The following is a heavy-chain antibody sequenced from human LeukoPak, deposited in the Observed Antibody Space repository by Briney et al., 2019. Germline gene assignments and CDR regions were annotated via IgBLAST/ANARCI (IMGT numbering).Heavy chain of an antibody. D-gene: IGHD4-17*01. V-gene: IGHV1-2*02. CDR2: ILPHVGGS. CDR1: EDTFTGYY. CDR3: ARGGAGSSYYGWDFFRFDY. Sequence: ASVKVSCKASEDTFTGYYIHWVRQAPGQGAEWMGWILPHVGGSKYADRLQGRVTMTRDTSIGTAKMEVNKLRSDDTAVYYCARGGAGSSYYGWDFFRFDYWGQGTLVTVSS. J-gene: IGHJ4*02.